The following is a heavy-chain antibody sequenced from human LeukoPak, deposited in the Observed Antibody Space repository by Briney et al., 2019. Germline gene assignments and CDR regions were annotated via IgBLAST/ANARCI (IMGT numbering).Heavy chain of an antibody. CDR2: ITGDLNTV. CDR1: GFTFSSFS. D-gene: IGHD5-12*01. Sequence: GGSLRLSCAASGFTFSSFSMNWVRQAPGKGLEWISHITGDLNTVYHADSVKGRFTVSRDNAKNSLYLQMNSLRAEDTALYYCAKHRGYDLGLYYFDYWGQGILVTVSS. J-gene: IGHJ4*02. V-gene: IGHV3-48*01. CDR3: AKHRGYDLGLYYFDY.